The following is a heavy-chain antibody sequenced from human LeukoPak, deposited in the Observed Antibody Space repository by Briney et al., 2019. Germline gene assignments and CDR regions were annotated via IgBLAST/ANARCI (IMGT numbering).Heavy chain of an antibody. CDR1: GYTFTGYY. Sequence: ASVKVSCKASGYTFTGYYMHWVRQAPGQGLEWMGWINPNSGGTNYAQKFQGRVTMTRDTSISTAYMELSRLRSDDTAVYYCAGSSRRNSNWFDPWGQGTLVTVFS. D-gene: IGHD4-23*01. CDR2: INPNSGGT. V-gene: IGHV1-2*02. CDR3: AGSSRRNSNWFDP. J-gene: IGHJ5*02.